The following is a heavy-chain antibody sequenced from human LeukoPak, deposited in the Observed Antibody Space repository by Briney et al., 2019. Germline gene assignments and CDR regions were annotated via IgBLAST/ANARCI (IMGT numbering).Heavy chain of an antibody. J-gene: IGHJ4*02. CDR1: GGSINNYY. CDR2: IYYSGST. CDR3: ARVPSYASKWYFDY. D-gene: IGHD2-2*01. V-gene: IGHV4-59*01. Sequence: PSETLSLTCTVSGGSINNYYWSWIRQPPGKGLEWIGYIYYSGSTNYNPSLKSRVTISVDTSKNQFSLKLSSVTAADPAVYYCARVPSYASKWYFDYWGQGTLVTVSS.